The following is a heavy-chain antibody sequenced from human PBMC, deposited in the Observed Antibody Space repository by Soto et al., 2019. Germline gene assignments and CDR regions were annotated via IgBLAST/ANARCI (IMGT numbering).Heavy chain of an antibody. CDR1: GGSISSYY. CDR3: ARGGLIRGVLYY. CDR2: IYYSGST. J-gene: IGHJ4*02. V-gene: IGHV4-59*12. Sequence: SETLSLTCTVSGGSISSYYWSWIRQPPGKGLEWIGYIYYSGSTNYNPSLKSRVTISEDTSKNQFSLKLSSVTAADTAVYYCARGGLIRGVLYYWGQGTLVTVSS. D-gene: IGHD3-10*01.